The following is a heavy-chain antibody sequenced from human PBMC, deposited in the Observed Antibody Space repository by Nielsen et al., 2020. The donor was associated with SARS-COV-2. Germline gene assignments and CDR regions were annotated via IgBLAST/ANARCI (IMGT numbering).Heavy chain of an antibody. Sequence: SETLSLTCTVFGGSMNSYYWSWIRQPPGKGLEWIGYVHYSGSTYYNPSLKSRVTISVDTSKNQFSLEVNSVTAADTAVYYCARDATSGWIPYWGQGTLVTVSS. CDR3: ARDATSGWIPY. CDR2: VHYSGST. V-gene: IGHV4-59*13. CDR1: GGSMNSYY. J-gene: IGHJ4*02. D-gene: IGHD6-19*01.